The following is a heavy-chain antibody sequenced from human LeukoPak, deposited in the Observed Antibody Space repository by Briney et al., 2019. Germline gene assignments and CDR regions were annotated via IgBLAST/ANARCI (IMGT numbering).Heavy chain of an antibody. CDR3: ARGEDDYGDSYYFDY. J-gene: IGHJ4*02. CDR1: GYTFTSYD. D-gene: IGHD4-17*01. V-gene: IGHV1-8*03. Sequence: ASVKVSCKASGYTFTSYDINWVRQATGQGLEWMGWMNPNSGNTGYAQKFQGRVTITRNTSISTAYIELSSLRSEDMAVYYCARGEDDYGDSYYFDYWGQGTLVTVSS. CDR2: MNPNSGNT.